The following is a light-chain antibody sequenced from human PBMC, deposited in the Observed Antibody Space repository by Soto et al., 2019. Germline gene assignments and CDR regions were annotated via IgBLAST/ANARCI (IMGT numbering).Light chain of an antibody. CDR2: TAS. J-gene: IGKJ4*01. CDR3: QQTYSDPPLT. CDR1: QTIGSS. Sequence: IQMTQSPSSLSASVGDRVTITCRASQTIGSSLNWYQQKPGKAPNLLIFTASSLQSGVPSRFSGSGPGTDFTLTISSLQPEDFATYYCQQTYSDPPLTFGGGTKVEIK. V-gene: IGKV1-39*01.